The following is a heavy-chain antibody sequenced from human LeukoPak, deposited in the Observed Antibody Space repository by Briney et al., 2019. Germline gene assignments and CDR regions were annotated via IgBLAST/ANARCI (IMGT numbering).Heavy chain of an antibody. CDR3: ARHGDYYGMDV. CDR2: IDPSDSYT. CDR1: GYIFTNYW. J-gene: IGHJ6*02. D-gene: IGHD5-24*01. Sequence: GESLKISCKASGYIFTNYWINWVRQMPGKGLEWMGRIDPSDSYTNYSPSFQGHVTISADKSISTAYLQWSSLKASDTAMYYCARHGDYYGMDVWGQGTTVTVSS. V-gene: IGHV5-10-1*01.